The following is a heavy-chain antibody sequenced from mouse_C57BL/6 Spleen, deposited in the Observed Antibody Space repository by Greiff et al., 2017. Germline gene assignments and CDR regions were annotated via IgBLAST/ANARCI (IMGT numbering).Heavy chain of an antibody. CDR3: ARGHYSPWFAY. V-gene: IGHV5-17*01. D-gene: IGHD1-1*01. CDR2: ISSGSSTI. CDR1: GFTFSDYG. J-gene: IGHJ3*01. Sequence: DVQLVESGGGLVKPGGSLKLSCAASGFTFSDYGMHWVRQAPEKGLEWVAYISSGSSTIYYADTVKGRFTISRDNAKNTLFLQMTSLRSEDTAMYYCARGHYSPWFAYWGQGTLVTVSA.